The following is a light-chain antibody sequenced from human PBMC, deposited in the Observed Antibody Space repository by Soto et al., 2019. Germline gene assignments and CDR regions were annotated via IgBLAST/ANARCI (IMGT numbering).Light chain of an antibody. V-gene: IGKV1-39*01. CDR1: QSIVFF. CDR2: AAS. J-gene: IGKJ1*01. Sequence: DIQMTQSPFSLYASVGDRVTITCRASQSIVFFLNWYQQRSSEAPKLLIFAASILESGVPSRFSGSGSGTDFTLTIASLQPDDFASYFSKLTSNPPRPFGQGTKVDNK. CDR3: KLTSNPPRP.